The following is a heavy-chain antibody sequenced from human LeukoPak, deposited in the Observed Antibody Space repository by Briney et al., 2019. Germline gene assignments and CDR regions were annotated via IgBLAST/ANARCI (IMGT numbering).Heavy chain of an antibody. CDR3: ARDRNWATQRWYLDL. CDR2: IWYDGSDQ. J-gene: IGHJ2*01. CDR1: GFTFRNYG. V-gene: IGHV3-33*01. D-gene: IGHD7-27*01. Sequence: GGSLRLSCAASGFTFRNYGIHRVRQAPGKGLEWVAVIWYDGSDQRYADSVKGRFTISRDNSQNTVYLQMNSLRGEDAAVYYCARDRNWATQRWYLDLWGRGTLVTVSP.